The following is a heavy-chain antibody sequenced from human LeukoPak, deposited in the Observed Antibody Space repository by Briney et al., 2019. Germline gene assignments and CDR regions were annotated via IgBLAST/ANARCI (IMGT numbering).Heavy chain of an antibody. J-gene: IGHJ6*03. CDR3: ARASIAARPGYYYYMDV. D-gene: IGHD6-6*01. CDR1: GYTFTSFV. CDR2: MNPNSGHT. V-gene: IGHV1-8*03. Sequence: ASVKVSCKASGYTFTSFVINGVRQPTGQGLEWMGWMNPNSGHTGYAQKFQGRVTITRNTSISTAYMELSSLRSEDTAVYYCARASIAARPGYYYYMDVWGKGTTVTVSS.